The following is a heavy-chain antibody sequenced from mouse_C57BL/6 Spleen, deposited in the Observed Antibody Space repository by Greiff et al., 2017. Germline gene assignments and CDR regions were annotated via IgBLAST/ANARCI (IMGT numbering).Heavy chain of an antibody. CDR3: ARTRGNYGYAMDY. CDR1: GYTFTSYW. D-gene: IGHD2-1*01. CDR2: INPSNGGT. Sequence: QVQLQQSGTELVKPGASVTLSCKASGYTFTSYWMHWVKQRPGQGLEWIGNINPSNGGTNYNEKFKSKATLTVDKSSSTANMQLSSLTSEDSAVYYCARTRGNYGYAMDYWGQGTSVTVSS. V-gene: IGHV1-53*01. J-gene: IGHJ4*01.